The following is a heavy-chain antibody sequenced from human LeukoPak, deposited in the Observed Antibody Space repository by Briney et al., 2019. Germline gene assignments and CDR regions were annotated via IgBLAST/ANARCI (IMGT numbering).Heavy chain of an antibody. CDR1: GYTLTELS. D-gene: IGHD2-2*01. V-gene: IGHV1-24*01. Sequence: ASVKVSCKVSGYTLTELSMHWVRQAPGKGLEWMGGFDPEDGETIYAQKFQGRVTMTEDTSTDTAYMELSSLRSEDTAVYYCATKTLLPAAKGVGVYYMDVWGKGTTVTVSS. CDR3: ATKTLLPAAKGVGVYYMDV. J-gene: IGHJ6*03. CDR2: FDPEDGET.